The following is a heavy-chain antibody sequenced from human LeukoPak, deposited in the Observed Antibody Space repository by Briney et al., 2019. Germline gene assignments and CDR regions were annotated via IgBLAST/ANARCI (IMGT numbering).Heavy chain of an antibody. J-gene: IGHJ4*02. V-gene: IGHV3-15*01. Sequence: GGSLRLSCAASGFTFSNAWMTWVRQAPGTGLEWVGRIKSKADGGTTDYAAPVKGRFTISRDDSENTLYLQMNSLKTEDTAVYYCARDGDQMYEVYDYWGQGTLVTVSS. CDR3: ARDGDQMYEVYDY. CDR1: GFTFSNAW. CDR2: IKSKADGGTT. D-gene: IGHD1-14*01.